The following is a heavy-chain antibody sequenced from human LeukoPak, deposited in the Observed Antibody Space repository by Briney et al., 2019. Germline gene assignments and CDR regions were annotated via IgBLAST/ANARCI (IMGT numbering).Heavy chain of an antibody. CDR3: ALYCSSANCHDAFDI. V-gene: IGHV3-7*03. J-gene: IGHJ3*02. D-gene: IGHD2-15*01. CDR2: IDKEGNER. Sequence: GGSLRLSCAASGLTFSSHWMHWVRQAPGKGLEWAANIDKEGNERSYVASVKGRFTISRDNAKNSLYLQMNSLRAEDTAMYYCALYCSSANCHDAFDIWGQGTMVIVSS. CDR1: GLTFSSHW.